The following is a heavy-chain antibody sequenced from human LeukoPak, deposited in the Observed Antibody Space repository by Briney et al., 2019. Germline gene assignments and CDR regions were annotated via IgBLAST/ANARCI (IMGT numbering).Heavy chain of an antibody. CDR2: ISSSSSYI. CDR1: GFTFSRYN. J-gene: IGHJ4*02. Sequence: GGSLRLSCAASGFTFSRYNMNWVRQAPGKGLEWVSSISSSSSYIYYADSMEGRFTISRDNAKNSLYLQMNSLGAEDTAVYYCARDLGSGSYLGYWGQGTLVTVSA. D-gene: IGHD1-26*01. CDR3: ARDLGSGSYLGY. V-gene: IGHV3-21*01.